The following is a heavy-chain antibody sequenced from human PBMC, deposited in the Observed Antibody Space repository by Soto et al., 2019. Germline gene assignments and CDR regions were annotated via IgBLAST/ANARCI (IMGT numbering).Heavy chain of an antibody. V-gene: IGHV1-46*03. CDR2: IKCSGGET. CDR1: GYTFTNYY. CDR3: ARGRDVVLVTAPFAH. D-gene: IGHD2-21*02. J-gene: IGHJ5*02. Sequence: QVQLVQSGAEVKKPGASVKVSCKTAGYTFTNYYMHWVRQAPGQGLEWRGKIKCSGGETTYAQTSPGRVTITNPTTTCTGYSEGSRLRSEDTAVYYCARGRDVVLVTAPFAHWGQRTLVTVSS.